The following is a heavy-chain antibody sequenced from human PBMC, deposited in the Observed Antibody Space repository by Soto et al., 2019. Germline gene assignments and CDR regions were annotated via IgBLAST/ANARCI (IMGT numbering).Heavy chain of an antibody. CDR3: ARDPGGLRYSGYESHFDY. V-gene: IGHV1-18*01. CDR1: GYTFTSYG. Sequence: QVQLVQSGAEVKKPGASVKVSCKASGYTFTSYGISWVRQAPGQGLEWMGWISAYNGNTNYAQKLQGRVAMTTDTSTSTAYMELRSLRSDDTAVYYCARDPGGLRYSGYESHFDYWGQGTLVTVSS. CDR2: ISAYNGNT. J-gene: IGHJ4*02. D-gene: IGHD5-12*01.